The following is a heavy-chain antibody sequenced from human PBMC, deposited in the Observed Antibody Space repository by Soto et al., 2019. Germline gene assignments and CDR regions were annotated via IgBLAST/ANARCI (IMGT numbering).Heavy chain of an antibody. Sequence: ASVKVSCKASGYTFTSYGISWVRQAPGQGLEWMGWISAYNGNTNYAQKLQGRVTMTTDTSTSTAYMELRSLRSDDTAVYYCARDLNNIYSGYGPPKYWGQGTLVTVSS. D-gene: IGHD5-12*01. CDR1: GYTFTSYG. CDR2: ISAYNGNT. J-gene: IGHJ4*02. CDR3: ARDLNNIYSGYGPPKY. V-gene: IGHV1-18*01.